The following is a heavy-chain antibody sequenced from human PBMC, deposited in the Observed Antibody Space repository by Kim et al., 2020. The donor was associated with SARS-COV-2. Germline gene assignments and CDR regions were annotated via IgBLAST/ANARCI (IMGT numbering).Heavy chain of an antibody. CDR3: VRDHLWALDI. D-gene: IGHD1-26*01. Sequence: ATHYADAVKGRFIISRDNAKTSLFLQMNSLRDDDTAVYYCVRDHLWALDIWGQGTMVTVSS. CDR2: AT. V-gene: IGHV3-48*02. J-gene: IGHJ3*02.